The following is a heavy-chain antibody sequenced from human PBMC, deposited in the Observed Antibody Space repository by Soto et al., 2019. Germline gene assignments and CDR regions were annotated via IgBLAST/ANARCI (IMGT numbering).Heavy chain of an antibody. D-gene: IGHD6-19*01. J-gene: IGHJ4*02. Sequence: SPTLSLTCAISGDSVSSNSAAWNWIRQSPSRGLEWLGRTYYRSKWYNDYAVSVKSRITINPDTSKNQFSLQLNSVTPEDTAVYYCARNRYSSGWYGGLFDYWGQGTLVTVSS. CDR2: TYYRSKWYN. V-gene: IGHV6-1*01. CDR3: ARNRYSSGWYGGLFDY. CDR1: GDSVSSNSAA.